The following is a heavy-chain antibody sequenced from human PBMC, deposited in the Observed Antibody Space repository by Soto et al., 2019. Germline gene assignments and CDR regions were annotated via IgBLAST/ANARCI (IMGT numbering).Heavy chain of an antibody. CDR3: ATSNWFDP. CDR1: GGSISSRGYY. J-gene: IGHJ5*02. CDR2: IYYSGST. V-gene: IGHV4-39*01. Sequence: QLQLQESGPGLVKPSETLSLTCTVSGGSISSRGYYWGWIRQPPGKGLEWIGTIYYSGSTYYNPSLKRRVTISVDTSKNQSSLKLSSVPAAGTAVYYCATSNWFDPWGQGTLVTVSS.